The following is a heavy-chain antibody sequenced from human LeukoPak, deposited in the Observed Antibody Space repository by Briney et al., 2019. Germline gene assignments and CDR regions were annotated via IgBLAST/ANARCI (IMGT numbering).Heavy chain of an antibody. V-gene: IGHV3-33*01. D-gene: IGHD3-9*01. CDR3: ARALRYFEPSPFGY. CDR1: GFTFSSYG. Sequence: GGSLRLSCAASGFTFSSYGMHWVRQAPGKGLEWVAVIWYDGSNKYYADSVKGRFTISRDNSKNTLYLQTNSLRAEDTAVYYCARALRYFEPSPFGYWGQGTLVTVSS. J-gene: IGHJ4*02. CDR2: IWYDGSNK.